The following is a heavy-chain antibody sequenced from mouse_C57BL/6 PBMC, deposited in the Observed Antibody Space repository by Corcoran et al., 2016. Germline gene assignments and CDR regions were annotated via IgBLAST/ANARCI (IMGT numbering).Heavy chain of an antibody. Sequence: QVQLQQSGAELVKPGASVKLSCKASGYTFTEYTIHWVKQGSGQGRGWIGWFYPGSGSIKYNEKFKDKATLTADKSSSTVYMELSRLTSEDSAVYFCARHEEPTAWCAYWGQGTLVTVSA. CDR1: GYTFTEYT. CDR2: FYPGSGSI. CDR3: ARHEEPTAWCAY. D-gene: IGHD4-1*02. V-gene: IGHV1-62-2*01. J-gene: IGHJ3*01.